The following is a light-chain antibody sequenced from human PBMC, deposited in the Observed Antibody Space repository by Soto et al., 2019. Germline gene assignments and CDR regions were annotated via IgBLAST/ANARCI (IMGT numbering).Light chain of an antibody. J-gene: IGLJ3*02. CDR1: NSNIGSNT. V-gene: IGLV1-44*01. CDR2: NND. Sequence: QSVLTQAPSASGTPGQRVTISCSGSNSNIGSNTVSWYQQVPGTAPKVLIYNNDQRPSGVPDRLSGSKSGTSASLAIGGLQSEDEADYYCAAWDGSLNGGVFGGGTQLTVL. CDR3: AAWDGSLNGGV.